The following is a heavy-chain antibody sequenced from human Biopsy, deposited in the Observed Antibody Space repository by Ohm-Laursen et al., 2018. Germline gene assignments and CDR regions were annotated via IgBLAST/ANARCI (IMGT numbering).Heavy chain of an antibody. CDR2: INPKSGDT. CDR1: GYTFTAFS. D-gene: IGHD6-19*01. CDR3: ALQSVAQMKNFDY. V-gene: IGHV1-2*02. Sequence: VSSVKVSCKASGYTFTAFSVHWLRQAPGQGLEWMGWINPKSGDTDYPQNFQGNITMTRDTSMSTAYMEMSRLRCDDTAVYYCALQSVAQMKNFDYWGQGTLVTVSS. J-gene: IGHJ4*02.